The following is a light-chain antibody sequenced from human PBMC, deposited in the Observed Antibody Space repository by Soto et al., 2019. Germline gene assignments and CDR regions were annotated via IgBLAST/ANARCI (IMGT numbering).Light chain of an antibody. Sequence: QSALTQPASVSGSPGQSITISCTGSSSDLGTYNYISWYQQYPGEAPKLILYEVSYRPSGVPDRFSGSRSGNTASLTISALRSEDEAHYYCSSYTDTSTVLFGAGTKLTVL. CDR3: SSYTDTSTVL. CDR1: SSDLGTYNY. V-gene: IGLV2-14*01. J-gene: IGLJ3*02. CDR2: EVS.